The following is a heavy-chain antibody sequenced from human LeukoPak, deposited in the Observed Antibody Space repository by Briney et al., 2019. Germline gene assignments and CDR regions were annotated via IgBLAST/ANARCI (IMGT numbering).Heavy chain of an antibody. V-gene: IGHV5-51*01. J-gene: IGHJ4*02. Sequence: PGESLKISCKGSGYSFTSYWIGWVRQMPGKGLEWMGIIYPGDSDTRYSPSFQGQVTISADKSISTAYLQWSSLKASDTAMYYCARRYCSGGSCYSVLDYWGQGTLVTVSS. CDR1: GYSFTSYW. CDR2: IYPGDSDT. D-gene: IGHD2-15*01. CDR3: ARRYCSGGSCYSVLDY.